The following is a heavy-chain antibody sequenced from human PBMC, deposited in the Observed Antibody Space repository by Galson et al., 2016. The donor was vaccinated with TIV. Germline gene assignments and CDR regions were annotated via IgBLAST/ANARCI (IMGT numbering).Heavy chain of an antibody. CDR1: GGSISSRGYY. CDR2: IYYSGST. D-gene: IGHD3-22*01. Sequence: LSLTCTVSGGSISSRGYYWRWIRQHPGKGLEWIGYIYYSGSTYYSPSLKSRLTISLDASKNQFSLKLNSVTAADTAVYYCVRGLLDTSGYYPPPDAFDIWGQGTMVTVSS. J-gene: IGHJ3*02. CDR3: VRGLLDTSGYYPPPDAFDI. V-gene: IGHV4-31*03.